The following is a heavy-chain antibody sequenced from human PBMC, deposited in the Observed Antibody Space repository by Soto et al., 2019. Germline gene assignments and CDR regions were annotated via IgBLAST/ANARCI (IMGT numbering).Heavy chain of an antibody. CDR3: AKAYCNGGRCTGFDY. CDR1: GYTFSIYA. D-gene: IGHD2-15*01. CDR2: FSGSDAGDAGT. Sequence: VQLEQSGAEVKKPGASVKVSCKASGYTFSIYAMSWVRQAPGKGLEWVSAFSGSDAGDAGTYYADSVKGRFTISRDNSKNTLHLQMNSLRAEDTAVYYCAKAYCNGGRCTGFDYWGQGTLVTVSS. V-gene: IGHV3-23*04. J-gene: IGHJ4*02.